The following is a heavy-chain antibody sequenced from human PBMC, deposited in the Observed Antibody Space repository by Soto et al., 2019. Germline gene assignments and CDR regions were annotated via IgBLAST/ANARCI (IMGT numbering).Heavy chain of an antibody. D-gene: IGHD3-10*01. V-gene: IGHV4-59*01. CDR1: GGSISSYY. Sequence: SETLSLTCTVSGGSISSYYWSWIRQPPGKGLEWIGYIYYSGSTNYNPSLKSRVTISVDTSKNQFSLKLSSVTAADTAVYYCAIGIPNYYGSVHFDDWGQGTLVTVSS. J-gene: IGHJ4*02. CDR2: IYYSGST. CDR3: AIGIPNYYGSVHFDD.